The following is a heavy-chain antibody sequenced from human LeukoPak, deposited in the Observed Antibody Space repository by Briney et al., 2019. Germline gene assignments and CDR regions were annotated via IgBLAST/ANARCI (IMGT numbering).Heavy chain of an antibody. Sequence: GGSLRLSCAASGFTFSSYWMHWVRQAPGKGLVWVSRIHSDGSITSYADSVKGQFTISRDNAKNTLYLQMNSLRAEDTAVYYCAKTKVGATPAFDIWGQGTMVTVSS. CDR2: IHSDGSIT. CDR3: AKTKVGATPAFDI. D-gene: IGHD1-26*01. V-gene: IGHV3-74*01. J-gene: IGHJ3*02. CDR1: GFTFSSYW.